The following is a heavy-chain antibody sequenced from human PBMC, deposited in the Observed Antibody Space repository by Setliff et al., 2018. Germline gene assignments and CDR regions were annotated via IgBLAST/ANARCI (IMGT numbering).Heavy chain of an antibody. CDR3: ASSLGGSYYAGFAY. CDR1: GYDFSTYW. D-gene: IGHD1-26*01. CDR2: IYPGDSDT. J-gene: IGHJ4*02. V-gene: IGHV5-51*01. Sequence: GESLKISCKGSGYDFSTYWIGWVRQMPGKGLEWMGIIYPGDSDTRYSPSFQGQVTISVDKSMSTTYLQWNSLKASDTAIYYCASSLGGSYYAGFAYWGQGTLVTVSS.